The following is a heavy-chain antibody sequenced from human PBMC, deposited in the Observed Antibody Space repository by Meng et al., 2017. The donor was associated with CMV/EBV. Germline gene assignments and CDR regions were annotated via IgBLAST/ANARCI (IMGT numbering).Heavy chain of an antibody. J-gene: IGHJ4*02. CDR3: ARSSIVVVPAARSFDY. V-gene: IGHV1-2*02. Sequence: ASVKVSCKASGYTFTGYYMHWVRQAPGQGLEWMGWINPNSGGTNYAQKFQGRVTMTRDTSISTAYMELSRLRSDDTAVYYCARSSIVVVPAARSFDYWGQGTLVTVSS. D-gene: IGHD2-2*01. CDR1: GYTFTGYY. CDR2: INPNSGGT.